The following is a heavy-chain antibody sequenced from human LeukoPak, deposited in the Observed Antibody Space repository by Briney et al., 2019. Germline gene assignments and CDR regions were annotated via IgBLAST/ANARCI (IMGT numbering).Heavy chain of an antibody. V-gene: IGHV3-23*01. Sequence: GGSPRLSCAAPGFTFSSYAMSLVRQAPGEGLEWVSAISGSGGSTYYTDSVKGQFTISRDNSKNTLYLQMNSLRAEDTAVYYCAKNRRVVIPFDYWGQGTLVTVSS. CDR1: GFTFSSYA. CDR2: ISGSGGST. D-gene: IGHD3-16*02. CDR3: AKNRRVVIPFDY. J-gene: IGHJ4*02.